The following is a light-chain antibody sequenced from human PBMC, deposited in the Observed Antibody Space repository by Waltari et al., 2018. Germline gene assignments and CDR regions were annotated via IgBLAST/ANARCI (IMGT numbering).Light chain of an antibody. CDR1: SELSSYP. CDR3: QTWGTGVQWV. J-gene: IGLJ3*02. Sequence: QPVLTPSPSASASLRAPVKLTCTLRSELSSYPVVWHQQQPEMGPRYLMKVNSDGTHTKGDGIPDRFSGSSSGAERYLTLSSLQSDDEADYYCQTWGTGVQWVFGGGSKVTVL. CDR2: VNSDGTH. V-gene: IGLV4-69*01.